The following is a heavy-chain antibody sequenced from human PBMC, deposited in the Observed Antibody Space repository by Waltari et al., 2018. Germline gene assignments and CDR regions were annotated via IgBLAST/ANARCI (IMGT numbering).Heavy chain of an antibody. J-gene: IGHJ4*02. D-gene: IGHD3-3*01. CDR1: GFTFTNYV. V-gene: IGHV3-30-3*01. CDR2: LSYDGDYR. Sequence: VQLVESGGGVFEPGRSLRLSFAASGFTFTNYVIHWVRQAPGKGLEWVSVLSYDGDYRYYADSVKGRFTIFRDTSKDTIYLQINYLTAEDTAVYFCARGSIWSGYYKGEGGFDYWGQGTLVTVSS. CDR3: ARGSIWSGYYKGEGGFDY.